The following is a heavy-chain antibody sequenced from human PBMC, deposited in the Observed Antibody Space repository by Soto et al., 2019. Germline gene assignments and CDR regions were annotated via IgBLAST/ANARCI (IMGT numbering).Heavy chain of an antibody. CDR1: GGSISSSNW. CDR3: ARVSGSYSYGMDV. D-gene: IGHD1-26*01. CDR2: IYHSGST. J-gene: IGHJ6*02. V-gene: IGHV4-4*02. Sequence: QVQLQESGPGLVKPSGTLSLTCAVSGGSISSSNWWSWVRQPPGKGLEWIGEIYHSGSTNYNPSLKSGGTISVDKSKNQFSLTLSSVTAADTAVYYCARVSGSYSYGMDVWGQGTTVTVSS.